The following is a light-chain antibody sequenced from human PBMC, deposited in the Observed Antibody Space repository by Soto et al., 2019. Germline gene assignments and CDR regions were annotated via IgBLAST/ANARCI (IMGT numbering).Light chain of an antibody. CDR2: EVS. Sequence: ESVLTQSPVTVSLSPGERATLSCRASQTISNYLIWYQQKPGQAPRLLIYEVSNRATDIPARFSGSGSGTDFTLTISSLEPEDLAVYYCQQRSNWPRTFGQGTKVDI. CDR1: QTISNY. V-gene: IGKV3-11*01. CDR3: QQRSNWPRT. J-gene: IGKJ1*01.